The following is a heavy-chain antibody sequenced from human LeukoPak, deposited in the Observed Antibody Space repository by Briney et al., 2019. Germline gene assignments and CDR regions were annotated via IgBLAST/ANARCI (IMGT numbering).Heavy chain of an antibody. CDR3: ARDSDHVRDY. D-gene: IGHD3-10*01. J-gene: IGHJ4*02. CDR1: GFTLNSYG. V-gene: IGHV3-23*01. CDR2: ISGSGSST. Sequence: GGSLRLSCAASGFTLNSYGMSWVRQAPGKGLEWVSTISGSGSSTYYVDSVKGRFTISRDNAKNSLYLQMNSLRAEDTAVYFCARDSDHVRDYWGPGTLVTVSS.